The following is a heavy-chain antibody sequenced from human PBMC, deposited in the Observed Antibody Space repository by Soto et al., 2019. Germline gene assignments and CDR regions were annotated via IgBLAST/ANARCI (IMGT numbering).Heavy chain of an antibody. Sequence: LSFTCPATGGSISRNYRPWIRQPPGKGLEWIGYIYYRGNTNYNPSLKSRVTMSVDTSKNQFSLKLSSVTAADTAVYYCATGSGIDFFDYWGQGTLVTVSS. CDR2: IYYRGNT. CDR3: ATGSGIDFFDY. J-gene: IGHJ4*02. CDR1: GGSISRNY. V-gene: IGHV4-59*01. D-gene: IGHD3-10*01.